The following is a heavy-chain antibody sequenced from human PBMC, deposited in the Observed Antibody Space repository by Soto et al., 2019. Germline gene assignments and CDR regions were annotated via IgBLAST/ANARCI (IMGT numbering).Heavy chain of an antibody. CDR3: ARVVGGGDFWSGNYYYYYGMDV. Sequence: ASVKVSCKASGYTFTSYDINWVRQATGQGLEWMGWMNPNSGNTGYAQKFQGRVTMPRNTTISTAYMELSSLRSEDTAVYYCARVVGGGDFWSGNYYYYYGMDVWGQGTTVTVSS. CDR2: MNPNSGNT. V-gene: IGHV1-8*01. CDR1: GYTFTSYD. D-gene: IGHD3-3*01. J-gene: IGHJ6*02.